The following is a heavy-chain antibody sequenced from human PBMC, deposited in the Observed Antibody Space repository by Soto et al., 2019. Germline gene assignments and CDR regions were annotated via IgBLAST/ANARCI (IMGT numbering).Heavy chain of an antibody. CDR3: ARNWGILGSGGSCYGY. CDR2: IIPIFGTA. Sequence: ASVKVSCKASGGTFSSYAISWVRQAPGQGLEWMGGIIPIFGTANYAQKFQGRVTITADESTSTAYMELSSLRSEDTAVYYCARNWGILGSGGSCYGYWGQGTLVTVSS. V-gene: IGHV1-69*13. D-gene: IGHD2-15*01. CDR1: GGTFSSYA. J-gene: IGHJ4*02.